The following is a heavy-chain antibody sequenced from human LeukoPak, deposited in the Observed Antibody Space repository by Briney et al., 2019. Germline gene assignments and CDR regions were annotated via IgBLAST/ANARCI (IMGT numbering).Heavy chain of an antibody. V-gene: IGHV3-43D*03. J-gene: IGHJ1*01. CDR2: INWDGFSA. D-gene: IGHD3/OR15-3a*01. CDR3: AKLLRDVTIYDF. Sequence: GGSLRLSCAASGFTFDDYAMHWVRQAPGKGLEWVSLINWDGFSAYYADSVKGRFTISRDNAKNSLLLQMNSLRADDTAFYYCAKLLRDVTIYDFWGPGALVTVSS. CDR1: GFTFDDYA.